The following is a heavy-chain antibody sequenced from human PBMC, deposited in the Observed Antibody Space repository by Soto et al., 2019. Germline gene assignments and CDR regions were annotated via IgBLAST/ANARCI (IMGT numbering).Heavy chain of an antibody. CDR2: ISYDGSNK. J-gene: IGHJ6*02. V-gene: IGHV3-30-3*01. CDR1: GFTFSSYA. CDR3: AREYYYYGMDV. Sequence: PGGSLRLSCAASGFTFSSYAMHWVRQAPGKGLEWVAVISYDGSNKYYADSVKGRFTISRDNPKNTLYLQMNSLRAEDTAVYYCAREYYYYGMDVWGQGTTVTVSS.